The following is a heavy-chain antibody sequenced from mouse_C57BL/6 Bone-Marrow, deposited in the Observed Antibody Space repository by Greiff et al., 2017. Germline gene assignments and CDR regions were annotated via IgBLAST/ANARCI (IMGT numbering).Heavy chain of an antibody. J-gene: IGHJ2*01. Sequence: EVQRVESGAELVRPGASVKLSCTASGFNIKDDYMHWVKQRPEQGLEWIGWIDPENGDTEYASKFQGKATITADTSSNTAYLQLSSLTSEDTAVYYCTTCNFDYWGQGTTLTVSS. CDR1: GFNIKDDY. CDR3: TTCNFDY. CDR2: IDPENGDT. V-gene: IGHV14-4*01.